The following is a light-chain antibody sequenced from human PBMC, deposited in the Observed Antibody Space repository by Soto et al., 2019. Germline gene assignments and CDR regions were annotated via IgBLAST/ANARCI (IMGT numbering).Light chain of an antibody. Sequence: EIVLTQSPGTLSLSPGERATLSCRASQSVSSSYLAWYQQTPGQAPRLLIYGASSRATGIPDRFSGSGSGTDVTLTISRLGPEDFALYYCQQYGSSPSYTFGQGTKLEIK. CDR3: QQYGSSPSYT. CDR2: GAS. V-gene: IGKV3-20*01. J-gene: IGKJ2*01. CDR1: QSVSSSY.